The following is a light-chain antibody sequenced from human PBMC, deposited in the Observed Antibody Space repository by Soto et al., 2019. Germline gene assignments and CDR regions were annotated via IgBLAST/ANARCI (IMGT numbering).Light chain of an antibody. Sequence: EVVLTQSPDTLSLSPVERATLSCMASQSVSSSYLAWYQQKRGQAPRLLIYGASNRATGIPDRFSGSGSGTDFTLTISRLEPEDFAVYYCQQYGSSGTFGQGTKVDIK. J-gene: IGKJ1*01. V-gene: IGKV3-20*01. CDR2: GAS. CDR1: QSVSSSY. CDR3: QQYGSSGT.